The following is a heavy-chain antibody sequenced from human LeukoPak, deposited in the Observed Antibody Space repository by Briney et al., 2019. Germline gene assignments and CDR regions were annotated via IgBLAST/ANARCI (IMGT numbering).Heavy chain of an antibody. Sequence: ASVKVSCKASGNTFTSYGISWVRQAPGQGLEWMGWIRVYNGNTNYAQKLQGRVTMTTDTSTSTAYMELRSLRSDDTAVYYCARDLEEQWLARKFDYWGQGTLVTVSS. CDR1: GNTFTSYG. CDR2: IRVYNGNT. CDR3: ARDLEEQWLARKFDY. D-gene: IGHD6-19*01. V-gene: IGHV1-18*01. J-gene: IGHJ4*02.